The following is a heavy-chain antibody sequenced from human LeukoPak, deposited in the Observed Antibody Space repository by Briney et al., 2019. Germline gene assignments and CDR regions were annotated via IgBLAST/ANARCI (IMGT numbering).Heavy chain of an antibody. V-gene: IGHV4-34*01. Sequence: SETLSLTCAVYGGSFSGYYWSWIRQPPGKGLEWIGEINHSGSTNYNPSLKSRVTISVDKSKNQFSLKLSSVTAADTAVYYCARGGGVTKVSPRLQHWGQGTLVTVSS. J-gene: IGHJ1*01. CDR3: ARGGGVTKVSPRLQH. D-gene: IGHD4-17*01. CDR1: GGSFSGYY. CDR2: INHSGST.